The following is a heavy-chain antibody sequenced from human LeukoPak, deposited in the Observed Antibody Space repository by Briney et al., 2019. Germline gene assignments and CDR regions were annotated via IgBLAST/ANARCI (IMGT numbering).Heavy chain of an antibody. V-gene: IGHV4-34*01. CDR1: GGSFSSYY. CDR3: ARVGYYYGSGSYEDYYGMDV. D-gene: IGHD3-10*01. CDR2: INHSGST. J-gene: IGHJ6*02. Sequence: SETLSLTCAVYGGSFSSYYWSWIRQPPGKGLEWIGEINHSGSTNYNPSLKSRVTISVDTSKNQFSLKLSSVTAADTAVYYCARVGYYYGSGSYEDYYGMDVWGQGTTVTVSS.